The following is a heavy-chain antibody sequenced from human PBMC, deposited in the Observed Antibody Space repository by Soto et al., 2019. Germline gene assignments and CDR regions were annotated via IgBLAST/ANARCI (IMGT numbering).Heavy chain of an antibody. Sequence: GGSLRLSCAASGFTFSNAWMNWVRQAPGKGLEWVGRIKSKTDGGTTDYAAPVKGRFTISRDDSKNTLYLQMNSLKAEDTAVYYCTTDPAITIFGVVNYYYYGMDVWGQGTTVTVSS. V-gene: IGHV3-15*07. CDR1: GFTFSNAW. CDR2: IKSKTDGGTT. CDR3: TTDPAITIFGVVNYYYYGMDV. D-gene: IGHD3-3*01. J-gene: IGHJ6*02.